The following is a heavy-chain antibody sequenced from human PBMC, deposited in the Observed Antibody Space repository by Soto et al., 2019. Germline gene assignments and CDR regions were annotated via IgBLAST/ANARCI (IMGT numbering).Heavy chain of an antibody. D-gene: IGHD1-26*01. J-gene: IGHJ4*02. Sequence: EVQLLESGGVLVQPGGSLRHSCAASGFTFSSYMSWVRQAPGKGLEWVSGISGSGGSTNYADSVKGRFTISRDNSKNSLYLQMNNLISEDTAVYYCAPQGARGLYYCDHWGQGTLVTVSS. CDR1: GFTFSSY. CDR2: ISGSGGST. V-gene: IGHV3-23*01. CDR3: APQGARGLYYCDH.